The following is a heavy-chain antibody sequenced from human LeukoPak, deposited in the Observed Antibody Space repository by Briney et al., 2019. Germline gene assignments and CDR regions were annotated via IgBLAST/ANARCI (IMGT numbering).Heavy chain of an antibody. CDR2: ISWNSGSI. Sequence: PGGSLRLSCAASGFTFDDYAMHWVRQAPGKGLEWVSGISWNSGSIGYADSVKGRFTISRDNAKNSLYLQMNSLRAEDTAVYYCAKDARDYYDSSGVDYWGQGTLVTVSS. J-gene: IGHJ4*02. V-gene: IGHV3-9*01. CDR1: GFTFDDYA. D-gene: IGHD3-22*01. CDR3: AKDARDYYDSSGVDY.